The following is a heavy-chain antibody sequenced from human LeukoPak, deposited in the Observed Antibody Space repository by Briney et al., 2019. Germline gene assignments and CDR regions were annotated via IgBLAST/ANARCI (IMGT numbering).Heavy chain of an antibody. J-gene: IGHJ6*02. CDR3: ARRPKDYGMDV. Sequence: GRSLRLSCAASGFTFSSYSMNRVRQAPGKGLEWVSSISSSSSYIYYADSVKGRFTISRDNAKNSLYLQMNSLRAEDTAVYYCARRPKDYGMDVWGQGTTVTVSS. CDR1: GFTFSSYS. V-gene: IGHV3-21*01. CDR2: ISSSSSYI.